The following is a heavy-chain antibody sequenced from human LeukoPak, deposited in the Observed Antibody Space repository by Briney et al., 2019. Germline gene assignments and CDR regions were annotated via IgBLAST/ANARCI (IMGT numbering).Heavy chain of an antibody. Sequence: PGGSLRLSCAASGFTFSGYAMSWVRQAPGKGLEWVSAISGSGGSTYYADSVKGRFTISRDNSKNTLYLQMNSLRAEDTAVYYCAKGLRGYSYGDYFDYWGQGTLVTVSS. J-gene: IGHJ4*02. D-gene: IGHD5-18*01. CDR1: GFTFSGYA. CDR3: AKGLRGYSYGDYFDY. CDR2: ISGSGGST. V-gene: IGHV3-23*01.